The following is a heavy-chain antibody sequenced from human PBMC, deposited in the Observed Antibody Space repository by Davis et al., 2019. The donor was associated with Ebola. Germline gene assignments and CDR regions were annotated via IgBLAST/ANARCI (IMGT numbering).Heavy chain of an antibody. J-gene: IGHJ4*02. V-gene: IGHV3-9*01. CDR1: GFTFDDYA. D-gene: IGHD3-16*01. CDR2: ISWNSGSI. Sequence: SLKISCAASGFTFDDYAMHWVRQAPGKGLEWVSGISWNSGSIGYADSVKGRFTISRDNAKNSLYLQMNSLRAEDTALYYCAKARLHFSYYFDYWGQGTLVTVSS. CDR3: AKARLHFSYYFDY.